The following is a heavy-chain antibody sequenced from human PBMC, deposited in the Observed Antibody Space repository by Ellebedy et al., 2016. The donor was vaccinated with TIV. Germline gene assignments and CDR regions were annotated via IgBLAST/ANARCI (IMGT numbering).Heavy chain of an antibody. CDR1: GFTFSSYA. J-gene: IGHJ6*02. CDR3: AKDKVFGDSKWEIDV. V-gene: IGHV3-23*01. D-gene: IGHD4-17*01. Sequence: GESLKISCAASGFTFSSYAMSWVRQAPGKGLEWVSTISHTGSRTYYADSVEGRFTISRDNSKNTLYLHMNSLRAEDTAVYYCAKDKVFGDSKWEIDVWGQGTTVTVSS. CDR2: ISHTGSRT.